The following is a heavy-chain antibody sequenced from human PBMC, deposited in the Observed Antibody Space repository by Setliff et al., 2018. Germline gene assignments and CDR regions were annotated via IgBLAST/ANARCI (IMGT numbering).Heavy chain of an antibody. CDR3: ARDLNRWFGEFAFDI. V-gene: IGHV1-18*01. CDR1: GYTFTSYG. Sequence: ASVKVSCKASGYTFTSYGISWVRQAPGQGLEWMGWISAYNGNTNYAQKLQGRVTMTTDTSTSTAYMELRSLRSDDTAIYFCARDLNRWFGEFAFDIWGQGTMVTVSS. J-gene: IGHJ3*02. D-gene: IGHD3-10*01. CDR2: ISAYNGNT.